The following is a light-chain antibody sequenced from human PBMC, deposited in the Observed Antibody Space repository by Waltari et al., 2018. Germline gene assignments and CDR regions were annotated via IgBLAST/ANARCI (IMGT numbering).Light chain of an antibody. CDR1: SNDVGISNV. CDR2: EVS. J-gene: IGLJ1*01. CDR3: CSYAGSFTYV. Sequence: QSALTQPASVSGSPGQSITISCAGTSNDVGISNVVLWYQQPPGKAPKLMIFEVSKRPSGVSNRFSGSKSGNTASLTISGLQAEDEADYYCCSYAGSFTYVFGTGTMVTVL. V-gene: IGLV2-23*02.